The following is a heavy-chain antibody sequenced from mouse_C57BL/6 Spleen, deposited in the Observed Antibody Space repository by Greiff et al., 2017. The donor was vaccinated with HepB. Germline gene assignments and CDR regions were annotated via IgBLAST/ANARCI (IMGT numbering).Heavy chain of an antibody. CDR2: IHPNSGST. J-gene: IGHJ1*03. D-gene: IGHD4-1*01. Sequence: QVQLQQPGAELVKPGASVKLSCKASGYTFTSYWMHWVKQRPGQGLEWIGMIHPNSGSTNYNEKFKSKATLTVDKSSSTAYMQLSSLPSEDSAVYYCARELTAPYWYFDVWGTGTTVTVSS. CDR3: ARELTAPYWYFDV. CDR1: GYTFTSYW. V-gene: IGHV1-64*01.